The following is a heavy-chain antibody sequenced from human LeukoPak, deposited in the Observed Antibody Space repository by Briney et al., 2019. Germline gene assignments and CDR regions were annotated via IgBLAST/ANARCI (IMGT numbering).Heavy chain of an antibody. J-gene: IGHJ3*02. CDR2: IYYSGST. CDR3: ARARYSGSYYFSAFDI. CDR1: GGSISSYY. V-gene: IGHV4-59*01. D-gene: IGHD1-26*01. Sequence: SETLSVTCTVSGGSISSYYWSWIRQPPGKGLEWIGYIYYSGSTNYNPSLKSRVTISVDTSKNQFSLKLSSVTAADTAVYYCARARYSGSYYFSAFDIWGQGTMVTVSS.